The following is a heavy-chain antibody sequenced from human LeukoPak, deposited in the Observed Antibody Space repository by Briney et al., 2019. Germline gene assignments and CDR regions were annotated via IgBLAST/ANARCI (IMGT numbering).Heavy chain of an antibody. CDR3: ARSSEYGDPFNY. V-gene: IGHV3-33*01. Sequence: GRSLRLSCAASGFTFSSYGMHWVRQAPGKGLEWVAVIWYDGSNKYYADSVKGRFTISRDNSKNTLYLQMNSLRAEDTAAYYCARSSEYGDPFNYWGQGTLVTVSS. J-gene: IGHJ4*02. CDR2: IWYDGSNK. CDR1: GFTFSSYG. D-gene: IGHD4-17*01.